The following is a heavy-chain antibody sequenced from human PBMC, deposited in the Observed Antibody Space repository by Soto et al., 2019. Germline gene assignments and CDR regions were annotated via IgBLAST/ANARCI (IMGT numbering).Heavy chain of an antibody. CDR1: GGPIKTGDYY. CDR2: VFYSGAT. D-gene: IGHD3-10*01. Sequence: SETLSLTCNVSGGPIKTGDYYWNWIRHPPGKGLEWIGYVFYSGATNYSPSLKSRAAMSMDTSKNQFSLSLTSVTAADTAVYYCARAGFSYGHLLFWGQGIRVTVSS. V-gene: IGHV4-30-4*01. CDR3: ARAGFSYGHLLF. J-gene: IGHJ4*02.